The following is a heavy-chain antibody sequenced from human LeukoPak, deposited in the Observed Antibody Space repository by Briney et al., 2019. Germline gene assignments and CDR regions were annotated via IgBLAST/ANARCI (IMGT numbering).Heavy chain of an antibody. Sequence: KTGGSQRLSCEGSGFTFSTSWMHWVRQSPGKGLEWIGEISAGGNSNENPSLKSRVTISVDRSKNQFSLILNSVTAADTALYYCARVTRRRTTGEIFGRYLDYWGLGTLVTVSS. D-gene: IGHD3-10*01. CDR2: ISAGGNS. CDR3: ARVTRRRTTGEIFGRYLDY. J-gene: IGHJ4*02. CDR1: GFTFSTSW. V-gene: IGHV4-34*01.